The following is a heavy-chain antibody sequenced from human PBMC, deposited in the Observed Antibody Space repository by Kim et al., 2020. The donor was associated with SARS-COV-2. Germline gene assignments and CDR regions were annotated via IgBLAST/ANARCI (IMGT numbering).Heavy chain of an antibody. V-gene: IGHV4-39*01. Sequence: SETLSLTCTVSGGSISSSSYYWGWIRQPPGKGLEWIGSIYYSGSTYYNPSLKSRVTISVDTSKNQFSLKLSSVTAAGTAVYYCARQLKQYYYGSGSYIDYWGQGTLVTVSS. J-gene: IGHJ4*02. D-gene: IGHD3-10*01. CDR3: ARQLKQYYYGSGSYIDY. CDR2: IYYSGST. CDR1: GGSISSSSYY.